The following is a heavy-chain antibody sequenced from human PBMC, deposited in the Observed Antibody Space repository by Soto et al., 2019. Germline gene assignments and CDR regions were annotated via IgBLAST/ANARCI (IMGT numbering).Heavy chain of an antibody. CDR2: ISYDGSNK. J-gene: IGHJ6*02. CDR3: AKDIPGVGMGSYGMDV. Sequence: QVQLVESGGGVVQPGRSLRLSCAASGFTFSSYGMHWVRQAPGKGLEWVAVISYDGSNKYYADSVKGRFTISRDNSKNTLYLQMNSLRAEDTAVYYCAKDIPGVGMGSYGMDVWGQGTTVTVSS. V-gene: IGHV3-30*18. CDR1: GFTFSSYG. D-gene: IGHD1-26*01.